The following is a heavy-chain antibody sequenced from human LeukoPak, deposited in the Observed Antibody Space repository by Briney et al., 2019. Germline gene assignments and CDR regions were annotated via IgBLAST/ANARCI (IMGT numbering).Heavy chain of an antibody. CDR2: ISGSGGST. CDR1: GFTFSSYA. D-gene: IGHD3-3*01. V-gene: IGHV3-23*01. J-gene: IGHJ4*02. CDR3: AKSDDFWSGYYVDY. Sequence: GGSLRLSCAAPGFTFSSYAMSWVRQAPGKGLEWVSAISGSGGSTYYADSVKGRFTISRDNSKNTLYLQMNSLRAEDTAVYYCAKSDDFWSGYYVDYWGQGTLVTVSS.